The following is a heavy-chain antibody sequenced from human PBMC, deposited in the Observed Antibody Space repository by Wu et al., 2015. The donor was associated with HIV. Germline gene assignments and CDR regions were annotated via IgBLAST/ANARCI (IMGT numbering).Heavy chain of an antibody. J-gene: IGHJ3*02. D-gene: IGHD2/OR15-2a*01. CDR2: VNCDTGNT. Sequence: QVQLVQSGVEVKKPGASVRVSCKASGYTFTNFGINWIRQAPGQGLEWLGWVNCDTGNTNYEKNFQGRLLMTTDTSTNTAHMELWSLRSEDTAIYYCARGLSTRGPSVDAFNIWGQGTRVTVSS. CDR3: ARGLSTRGPSVDAFNI. CDR1: GYTFTNFG. V-gene: IGHV1-18*01.